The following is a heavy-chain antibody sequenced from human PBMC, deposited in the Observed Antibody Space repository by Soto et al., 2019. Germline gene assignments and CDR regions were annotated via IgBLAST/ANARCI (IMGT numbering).Heavy chain of an antibody. CDR2: IWNDGSLK. Sequence: QGQLVESGGGVVQPGRSLRLSCAASGFTFSSHGIHWVRQAPGKGLEWVAVIWNDGSLKYYADSVKGRFTTSRDNSKNTVSLQMNSLRAGDTAVYYWARETVRGYYMDVWGKGTTVTVSS. V-gene: IGHV3-33*01. CDR1: GFTFSSHG. J-gene: IGHJ6*03. CDR3: ARETVRGYYMDV. D-gene: IGHD3-10*01.